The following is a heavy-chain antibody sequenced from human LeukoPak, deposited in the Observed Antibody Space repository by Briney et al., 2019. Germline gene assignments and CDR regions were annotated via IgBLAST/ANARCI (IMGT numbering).Heavy chain of an antibody. CDR1: GFTVSNKY. Sequence: PGGSLRLSCAASGFTVSNKYMTWVRQAPGKGLEWVSLIYSDGRTYYADSVKGRCTISRDNSKNTLYLQMNSLRAEDTAVYYCAKEGGYYDSSGYYPEHAFDIWGQGTMVTVSS. V-gene: IGHV3-53*01. CDR2: IYSDGRT. J-gene: IGHJ3*02. CDR3: AKEGGYYDSSGYYPEHAFDI. D-gene: IGHD3-22*01.